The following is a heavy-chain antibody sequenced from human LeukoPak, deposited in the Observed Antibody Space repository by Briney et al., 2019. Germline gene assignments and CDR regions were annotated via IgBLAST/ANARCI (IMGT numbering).Heavy chain of an antibody. J-gene: IGHJ6*03. D-gene: IGHD2-15*01. CDR3: AKEVGYYYYYMDV. Sequence: GGSLRLSCEASGFSFSSYNMDWVRQTPGKGLEWVAFIRYDGSNKYYADSVKGRLTISRDNSKNTLFLQMNYLRAEDTAVYYCAKEVGYYYYYMDVWGKGTTVTISS. CDR1: GFSFSSYN. CDR2: IRYDGSNK. V-gene: IGHV3-30*02.